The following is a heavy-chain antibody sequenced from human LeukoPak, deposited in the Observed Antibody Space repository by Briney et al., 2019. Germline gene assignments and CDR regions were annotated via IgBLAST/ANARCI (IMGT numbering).Heavy chain of an antibody. CDR3: ARDKTSVPTFGY. Sequence: QSGGSLRLSCAASGFTFSTYWMNRVRQAPGKGLEWVANIKYDGSEEHYVDSVKGRFTISRDNAKNSLYLQMNGLRAEDTAVYYCARDKTSVPTFGYWGQGTLVTVSS. V-gene: IGHV3-7*03. CDR2: IKYDGSEE. CDR1: GFTFSTYW. D-gene: IGHD3-16*01. J-gene: IGHJ4*02.